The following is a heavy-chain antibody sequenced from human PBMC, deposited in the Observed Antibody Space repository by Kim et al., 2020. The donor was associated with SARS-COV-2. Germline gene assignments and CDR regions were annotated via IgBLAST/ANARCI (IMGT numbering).Heavy chain of an antibody. V-gene: IGHV4-30-4*01. D-gene: IGHD3-10*01. CDR1: GGSISSCDYY. J-gene: IGHJ4*02. CDR2: IYYSAST. Sequence: SETLSLTCTVSGGSISSCDYYWIWIRQPPGKGLEWIGYIYYSASTYYNPSHKSRVTISVDTSKNQFSLKLSSVTAADTAVYYCARECGSGSSRAYYFDYWGQGTLVTVSS. CDR3: ARECGSGSSRAYYFDY.